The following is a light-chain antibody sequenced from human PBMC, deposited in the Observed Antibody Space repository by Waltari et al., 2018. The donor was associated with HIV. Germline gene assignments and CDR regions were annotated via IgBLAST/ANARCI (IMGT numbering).Light chain of an antibody. CDR2: GAS. CDR1: QSVSSN. J-gene: IGKJ1*01. CDR3: QQYNSWPPAWT. Sequence: EIVMTQSPATLSVSAGDRTTLSCRASQSVSSNLAWYHHRPAQAPRPLIFGASTRATVNPARFSGSGSGTEFSLTISSLQSEDFAVYYCQQYNSWPPAWTFGQGTNVEIK. V-gene: IGKV3-15*01.